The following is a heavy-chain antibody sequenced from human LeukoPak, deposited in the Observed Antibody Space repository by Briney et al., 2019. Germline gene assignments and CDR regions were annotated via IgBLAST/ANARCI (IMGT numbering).Heavy chain of an antibody. D-gene: IGHD3-10*01. Sequence: SETLSLTCAVSGFSISSGSYWGWIRQPPGEGLEWIGTIYHSGSTYYNPSLRSRVTISIDTSKNQFYLQLSCLTAADPAGYYFVRDVLYNSVRGVTFFYWGEGTLGTVSP. V-gene: IGHV4-38-2*02. J-gene: IGHJ4*02. CDR3: VRDVLYNSVRGVTFFY. CDR2: IYHSGST. CDR1: GFSISSGSY.